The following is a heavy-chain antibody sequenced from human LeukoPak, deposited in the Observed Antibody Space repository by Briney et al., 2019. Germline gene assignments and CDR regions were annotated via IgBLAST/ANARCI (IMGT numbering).Heavy chain of an antibody. CDR1: GFTFSSYS. CDR3: ARDLFTMVRGAPPVY. J-gene: IGHJ4*02. CDR2: ISSSSSYI. D-gene: IGHD3-10*01. Sequence: GGSLRLSYAASGFTFSSYSMNWVRQAPGKGLEWVSSISSSSSYIYCADSVKGRFTISRDNAKNSLYLQMNSLRAEDTAVYYCARDLFTMVRGAPPVYWGQGTLVTVSS. V-gene: IGHV3-21*01.